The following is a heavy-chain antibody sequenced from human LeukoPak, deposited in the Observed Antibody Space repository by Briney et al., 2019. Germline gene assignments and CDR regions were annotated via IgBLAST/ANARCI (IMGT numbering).Heavy chain of an antibody. Sequence: PGGSLRLSCAASGFTFSSYVMSWVRQAPGKGLEWVSGIIGSGGSTYYADSVKGRCTISRDDSKKTVYRQMTSVRAEDTAVYSCAKDYSGGWYIDYWGQGTLVTVSS. V-gene: IGHV3-23*01. CDR1: GFTFSSYV. CDR2: IIGSGGST. D-gene: IGHD6-19*01. CDR3: AKDYSGGWYIDY. J-gene: IGHJ4*02.